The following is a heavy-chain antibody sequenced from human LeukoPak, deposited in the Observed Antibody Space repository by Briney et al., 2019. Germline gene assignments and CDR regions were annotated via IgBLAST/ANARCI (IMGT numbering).Heavy chain of an antibody. Sequence: SVKVSFKTSGGTFSSSAITWVRQAPGQGLEWMGRIIPVLNITTYAQKFQGSVTITADTSTSTVYMELSSLRSEETAVYYCARDQGLTAPPPYGLDVWGQGTTVIVSS. CDR1: GGTFSSSA. D-gene: IGHD5-18*01. CDR2: IIPVLNIT. V-gene: IGHV1-69*04. J-gene: IGHJ6*02. CDR3: ARDQGLTAPPPYGLDV.